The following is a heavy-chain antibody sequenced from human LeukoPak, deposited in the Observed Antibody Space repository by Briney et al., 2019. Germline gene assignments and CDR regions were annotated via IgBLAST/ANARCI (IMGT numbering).Heavy chain of an antibody. V-gene: IGHV3-30*18. CDR2: ISYDGSNK. CDR1: GFTFSSYG. J-gene: IGHJ4*02. D-gene: IGHD3-10*01. CDR3: AKGRNTMVRGVSGALGY. Sequence: GGSLRLSCAASGFTFSSYGMHWVRQAPGKGLEWVAVISYDGSNKYYADSVKGRFTISRDNSKNTLYLQMNSLRAEDTAVYYCAKGRNTMVRGVSGALGYWGQGTLVTVSS.